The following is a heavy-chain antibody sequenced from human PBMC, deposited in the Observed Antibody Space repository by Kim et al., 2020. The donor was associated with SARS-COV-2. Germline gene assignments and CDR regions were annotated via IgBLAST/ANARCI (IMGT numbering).Heavy chain of an antibody. J-gene: IGHJ6*04. CDR1: GFTFSSYS. V-gene: IGHV3-21*01. D-gene: IGHD3-3*01. CDR2: ISSSSGSI. CDR3: ARDGGLTIFGLVTADYGMEV. Sequence: GGSLRLSCAASGFTFSSYSMNWVRQAPGKGLEWVSSISSSSGSIYYADSVKGRFTISRDNAKNSLYLQMNSLRAEDTAVYYCARDGGLTIFGLVTADYGMEVWGEGTTVTVSS.